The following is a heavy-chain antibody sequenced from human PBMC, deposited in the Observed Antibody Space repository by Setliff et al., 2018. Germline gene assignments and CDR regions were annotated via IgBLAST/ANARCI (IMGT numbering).Heavy chain of an antibody. Sequence: GASVKVSCKASGGIFNSFSITWVRQAPGQGLEWMGRIIPLFETTNYVEKFQGRVTITADKSTSAAYMELSSLRSEDTAVYYCATSVSWIQLVLYPQGHPEPFDYWGQGALVTVSS. CDR2: IIPLFETT. D-gene: IGHD5-18*01. J-gene: IGHJ4*02. CDR3: ATSVSWIQLVLYPQGHPEPFDY. CDR1: GGIFNSFS. V-gene: IGHV1-69*06.